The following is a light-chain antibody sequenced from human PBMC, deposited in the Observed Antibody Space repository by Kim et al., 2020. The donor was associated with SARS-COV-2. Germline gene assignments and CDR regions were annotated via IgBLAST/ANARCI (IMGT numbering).Light chain of an antibody. V-gene: IGLV3-1*01. J-gene: IGLJ2*01. Sequence: SYELTQPPSVSVSPVQTARITCSGDKLGDKYACWYQQKPGQSPVLVIYQDSKRPSGIPERFSGSNSGNTATLTISGTQAMDEADYYCQAWDSSTVVFGGG. CDR3: QAWDSSTVV. CDR2: QDS. CDR1: KLGDKY.